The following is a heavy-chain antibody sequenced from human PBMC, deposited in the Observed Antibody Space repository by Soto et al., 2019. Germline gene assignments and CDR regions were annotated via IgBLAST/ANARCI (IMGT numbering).Heavy chain of an antibody. Sequence: EVQLLESGGGLVQPGGSLRLSCAASGFTFSSYGMSWVRQAPGKGLEWVSAISGSGGSTYYADSVKGRFTISRDNSKNTLYLQMNSLRAEDTAVYYCARVEGNRDMVRGRHKEINSYYYYGMDVWGQGTTVTVSS. V-gene: IGHV3-23*01. D-gene: IGHD3-10*01. CDR1: GFTFSSYG. CDR2: ISGSGGST. CDR3: ARVEGNRDMVRGRHKEINSYYYYGMDV. J-gene: IGHJ6*02.